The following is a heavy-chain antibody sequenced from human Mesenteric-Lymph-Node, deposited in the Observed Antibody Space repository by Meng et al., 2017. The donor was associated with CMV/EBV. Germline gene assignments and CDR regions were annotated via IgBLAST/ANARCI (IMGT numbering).Heavy chain of an antibody. J-gene: IGHJ4*02. V-gene: IGHV3-7*01. Sequence: ETLSLTCVASGFTFSSYWMSWVRQAPGKGLEWVANIKQDASEKDYVDSVKGRFTISRDNAKNSLYLQMDSLRVEDTAVYFCARGPSGGNSLGYWGQGTLVTVSS. CDR1: GFTFSSYW. CDR3: ARGPSGGNSLGY. CDR2: IKQDASEK. D-gene: IGHD2-15*01.